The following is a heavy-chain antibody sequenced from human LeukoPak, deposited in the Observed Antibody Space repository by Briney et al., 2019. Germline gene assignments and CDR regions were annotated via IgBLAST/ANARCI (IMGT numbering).Heavy chain of an antibody. D-gene: IGHD1-26*01. CDR3: ARGGREIYYYYYGMDV. CDR1: GFIFSNYA. J-gene: IGHJ6*02. V-gene: IGHV3-30*04. CDR2: ISYDGSNK. Sequence: GGSLRLSCKASGFIFSNYAMSWVRQAPGKGLEWVAVISYDGSNKYLAGSVKGRFTISRDNSKNTLYLQMNSLRVEDTAVYYCARGGREIYYYYYGMDVWGQGTTVTVSS.